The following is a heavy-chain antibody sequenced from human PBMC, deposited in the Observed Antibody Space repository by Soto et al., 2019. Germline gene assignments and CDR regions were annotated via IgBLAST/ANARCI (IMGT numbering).Heavy chain of an antibody. Sequence: PGGSLRLSCAASGFTFSSYGMHWVRQAPGKGLEWVAVISYDGSNKYYADSVKGRFTISRDNSKNTLYLQMNSLRAEDTAVYYCANFPYYYDSSGYYPPPYYYDGMDVWGQGTTV. CDR2: ISYDGSNK. J-gene: IGHJ6*02. CDR1: GFTFSSYG. CDR3: ANFPYYYDSSGYYPPPYYYDGMDV. D-gene: IGHD3-22*01. V-gene: IGHV3-30*18.